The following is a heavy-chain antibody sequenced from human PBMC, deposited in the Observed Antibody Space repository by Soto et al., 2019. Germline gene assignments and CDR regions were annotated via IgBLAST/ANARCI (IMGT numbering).Heavy chain of an antibody. CDR2: ISGSGGST. D-gene: IGHD2-15*01. V-gene: IGHV3-23*01. Sequence: GGSLRLSCAASGFTFSSYAMSWVRQAPGKGLEWVSAISGSGGSTYYADSVKGRFTISRDNSKNTLYLQMNSLRAEDTAVYYCAKDDSGYCSGGSCYQACWGQGTLVTVSS. CDR3: AKDDSGYCSGGSCYQAC. J-gene: IGHJ4*02. CDR1: GFTFSSYA.